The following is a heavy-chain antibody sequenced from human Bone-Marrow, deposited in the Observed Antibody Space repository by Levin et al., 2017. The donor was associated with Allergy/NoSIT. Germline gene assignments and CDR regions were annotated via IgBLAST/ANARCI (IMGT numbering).Heavy chain of an antibody. CDR3: AKEGGDFGFDFFDY. J-gene: IGHJ4*02. V-gene: IGHV3-30*01. CDR1: FFPFLSPS. D-gene: IGHD4-17*01. Sequence: GESLPLSFSSSFFPFLSPSLPFFLPSPFTFLSFLAVISNDAKKKYYANSVKGQFSISRDNSKETLSLQLDSLTVQDKAIYYCAKEGGDFGFDFFDYWGQGTLVTVSS. CDR2: ISNDAKKK.